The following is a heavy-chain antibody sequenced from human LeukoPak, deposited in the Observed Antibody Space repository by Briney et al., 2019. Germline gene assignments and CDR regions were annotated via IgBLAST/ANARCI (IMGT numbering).Heavy chain of an antibody. Sequence: GGSLRLSCAASGFTFSSYSMNWVRQAPGKGLEWVSSISGSSSYIYYADSVKGRFSISRDNAKNSLYLQMNSLRAEDTAVYYCARDLLGWELRYFDYWGQGTLVTVSS. J-gene: IGHJ4*02. CDR3: ARDLLGWELRYFDY. D-gene: IGHD1-26*01. CDR1: GFTFSSYS. CDR2: ISGSSSYI. V-gene: IGHV3-21*01.